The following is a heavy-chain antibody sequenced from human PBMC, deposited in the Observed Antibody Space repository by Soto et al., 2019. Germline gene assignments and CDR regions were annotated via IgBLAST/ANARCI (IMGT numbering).Heavy chain of an antibody. V-gene: IGHV3-11*06. Sequence: PVGSLRLSCAVSGFTFGDSYMSWIRQAPGKGLEWLSYISPGSRYPAYADSVKGRFTISRDNAKRSLYLQMMSLIAEDTAIYYCVRGGGGGLFDPWGQGTMVTVSS. CDR2: ISPGSRYP. CDR3: VRGGGGGLFDP. CDR1: GFTFGDSY. J-gene: IGHJ5*02. D-gene: IGHD2-15*01.